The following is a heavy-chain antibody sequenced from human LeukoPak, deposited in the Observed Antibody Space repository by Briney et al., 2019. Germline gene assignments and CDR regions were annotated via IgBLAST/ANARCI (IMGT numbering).Heavy chain of an antibody. CDR1: GYTFTSYG. CDR3: ARDGEYDSSGYYFY. Sequence: GASVKVSCKASGYTFTSYGISWVRQAPGQGLEGMGWISAYNGNTNYAQKLQGRVTMTTDTSTSTAYMELRSLRSDDTAVYYCARDGEYDSSGYYFYWGQGTLVTVSS. D-gene: IGHD3-22*01. CDR2: ISAYNGNT. J-gene: IGHJ4*02. V-gene: IGHV1-18*01.